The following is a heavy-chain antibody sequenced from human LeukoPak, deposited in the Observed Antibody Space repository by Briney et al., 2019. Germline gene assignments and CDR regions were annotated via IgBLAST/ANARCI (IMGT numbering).Heavy chain of an antibody. CDR3: ARGTEMATMGSWFDP. V-gene: IGHV3-21*01. CDR1: GFTFSNYN. CDR2: ISSISDYI. J-gene: IGHJ5*02. D-gene: IGHD5-24*01. Sequence: GGSLRLSCAASGFTFSNYNMNWVRQAPGKGLEWVSSISSISDYIYYADSVKGRFTISRDNAKNSLYLQMNSLRTEDTAVYYCARGTEMATMGSWFDPWGQGTLVTVSS.